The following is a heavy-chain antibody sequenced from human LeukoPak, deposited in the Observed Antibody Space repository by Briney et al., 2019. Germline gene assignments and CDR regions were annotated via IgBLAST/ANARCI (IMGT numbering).Heavy chain of an antibody. Sequence: PSETLSLTCTVSGGSISSGGYYWGWIRQPPGKGLEWIGSIYYSGSTYYNPSLKSRVTISVDTSKNQFSLKLSSVNAADTAVYYCARTSRGSGSHFDYWGQGTLVTVSS. CDR2: IYYSGST. CDR1: GGSISSGGYY. V-gene: IGHV4-39*01. CDR3: ARTSRGSGSHFDY. D-gene: IGHD1-26*01. J-gene: IGHJ4*02.